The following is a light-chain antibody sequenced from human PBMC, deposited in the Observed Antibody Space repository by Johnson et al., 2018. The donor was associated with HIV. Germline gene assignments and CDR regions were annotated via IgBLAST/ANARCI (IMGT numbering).Light chain of an antibody. CDR2: ESN. Sequence: QSVLTQPPSVSAAPGQRVTISCSGSSFNIGINFVSWYQQVPGTAPKLLICESNKRPSGIHNRFSGSKSGTSATLGITGLQTGDEADYYCETWDRSLIGYYVFGTGTKLTVL. CDR3: ETWDRSLIGYYV. V-gene: IGLV1-51*02. CDR1: SFNIGINF. J-gene: IGLJ1*01.